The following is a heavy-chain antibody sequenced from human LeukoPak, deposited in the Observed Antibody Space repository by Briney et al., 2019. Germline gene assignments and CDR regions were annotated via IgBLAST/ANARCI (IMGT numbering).Heavy chain of an antibody. CDR1: GGAISNTSYY. Sequence: PSETLSLTCTVSGGAISNTSYYWGWVRQPPGKGLEWIGNIYYSGSTYYNPSLKSRLTISLDTSQRHFSLRLSSVTAADTASYYCTRGSYDVLTGYSTLGEYWGQGTLVTVSS. CDR2: IYYSGST. V-gene: IGHV4-39*02. CDR3: TRGSYDVLTGYSTLGEY. D-gene: IGHD3-9*01. J-gene: IGHJ4*02.